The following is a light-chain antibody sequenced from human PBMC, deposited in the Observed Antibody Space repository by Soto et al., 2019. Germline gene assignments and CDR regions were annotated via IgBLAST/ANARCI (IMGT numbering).Light chain of an antibody. Sequence: DIQMTQSPSTLSGSVGDRVTITCRASQTISSWLAWYQQKPGKAHKLLIYKASTLKSGVQSRFSGTGSGTEFTLTIRSLQPDDFATFYCKQYNSYPWTFGQGTKVDIK. CDR2: KAS. J-gene: IGKJ1*01. CDR3: KQYNSYPWT. CDR1: QTISSW. V-gene: IGKV1-5*03.